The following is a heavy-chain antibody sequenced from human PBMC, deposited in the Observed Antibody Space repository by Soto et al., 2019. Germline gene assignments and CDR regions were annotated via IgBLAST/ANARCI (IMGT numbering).Heavy chain of an antibody. V-gene: IGHV1-69*13. CDR3: AREVPKLYGMDV. CDR2: IIPTIGNT. Sequence: SVKVSCKASGYTFTSYVMHWVRQAPGQGLEWMGGIIPTIGNTNYAQKFQGRVTITADESTSTAYMELSSLRSEDTAVYYCAREVPKLYGMDVWGQGTTVTVSS. CDR1: GYTFTSYV. J-gene: IGHJ6*02.